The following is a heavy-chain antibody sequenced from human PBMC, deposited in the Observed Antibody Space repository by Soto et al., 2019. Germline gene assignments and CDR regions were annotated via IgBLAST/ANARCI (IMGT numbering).Heavy chain of an antibody. J-gene: IGHJ5*02. Sequence: QVQLQESGPGQVKPSETLSLTCTVSGGSMNIYYWTWIRQPPGKGLEWIGYVRDTGSTNYNPSLKTRVTISRDTSRNQFSLRLSSVTAADTAVYFCARYSPPKKTYDSNPGWFDPWGQGTLVAVSS. CDR3: ARYSPPKKTYDSNPGWFDP. V-gene: IGHV4-59*01. CDR1: GGSMNIYY. D-gene: IGHD3-22*01. CDR2: VRDTGST.